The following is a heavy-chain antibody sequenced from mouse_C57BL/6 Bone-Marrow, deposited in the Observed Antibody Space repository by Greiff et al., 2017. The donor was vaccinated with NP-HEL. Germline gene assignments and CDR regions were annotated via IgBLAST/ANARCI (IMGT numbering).Heavy chain of an antibody. CDR3: ARNENDPYYFDY. Sequence: VKLVESGPGLVQPSQSLSITCTVSGFSLTSYGVHWVRQSPGKGLEWLGVIWSGGSTDYNAAFISRLSISKATSKSQVFFKMNSLQADYTAIYYCARNENDPYYFDYWGQGTTLTVSS. CDR2: IWSGGST. CDR1: GFSLTSYG. V-gene: IGHV2-2*01. J-gene: IGHJ2*01.